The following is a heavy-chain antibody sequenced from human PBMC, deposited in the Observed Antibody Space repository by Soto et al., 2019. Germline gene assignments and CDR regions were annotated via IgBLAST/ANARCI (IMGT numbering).Heavy chain of an antibody. D-gene: IGHD6-19*01. V-gene: IGHV1-18*01. CDR1: AYSFTNYG. J-gene: IGHJ6*03. CDR3: ARDRGVAPPVAGNTHYYYYMDV. CDR2: ISAYNGNT. Sequence: QDQLVQSGVEVKKPGASVKVSCRASAYSFTNYGITWVRQDPGQGFEWMGWISAYNGNTNYAQKFQGRVTMTTDASTSTAYLELRSLRSDDTAVYYCARDRGVAPPVAGNTHYYYYMDVWGKGTTVTVSS.